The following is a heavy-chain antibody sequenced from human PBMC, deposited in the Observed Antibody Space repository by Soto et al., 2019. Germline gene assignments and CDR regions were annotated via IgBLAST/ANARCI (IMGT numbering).Heavy chain of an antibody. Sequence: SETLSLTCAVYGGSFSGYYWSWIRQPPGKGLEWIGEINHSGSTNYNPSLKSRVTISVDTSKNQFSLKLSSVTAADTAVYYCARVTGTIRGNRYYYYYGMDVWGQGTTVTVSS. D-gene: IGHD1-7*01. CDR1: GGSFSGYY. CDR3: ARVTGTIRGNRYYYYYGMDV. CDR2: INHSGST. J-gene: IGHJ6*02. V-gene: IGHV4-34*01.